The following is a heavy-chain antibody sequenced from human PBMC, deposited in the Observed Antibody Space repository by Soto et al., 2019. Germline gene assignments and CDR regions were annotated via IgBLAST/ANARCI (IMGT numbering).Heavy chain of an antibody. CDR3: AREGASSYASRHFDN. V-gene: IGHV4-4*07. CDR2: IYGSGGT. Sequence: QVQLQESGPGLVKASETLSLTCTVSGGSMFSYYWSWIRQPAGKGLEWIARIYGSGGTNYNPSLKSRVTMSLDTSKNKFSLRLTSGTAADTAVYYCAREGASSYASRHFDNWGPGTLVTVSS. D-gene: IGHD3-16*01. CDR1: GGSMFSYY. J-gene: IGHJ4*02.